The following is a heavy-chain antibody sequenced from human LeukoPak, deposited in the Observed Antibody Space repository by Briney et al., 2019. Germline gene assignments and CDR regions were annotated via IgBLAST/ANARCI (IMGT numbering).Heavy chain of an antibody. CDR2: IRYDGSNK. Sequence: PGGSLRLSCAASGFTFSNYGMHWVRQASGKGLEWVAFIRYDGSNKYHADSVKGRFTISRDNSKNTLYLQMESLRVEGTAVYYCAFTSGGGKSDVFDIWGQGTMVTVSS. CDR1: GFTFSNYG. V-gene: IGHV3-30*02. J-gene: IGHJ3*02. D-gene: IGHD1-1*01. CDR3: AFTSGGGKSDVFDI.